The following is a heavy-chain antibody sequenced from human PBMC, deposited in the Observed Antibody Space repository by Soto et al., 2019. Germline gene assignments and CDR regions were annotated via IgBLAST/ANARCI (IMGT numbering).Heavy chain of an antibody. Sequence: SETLSLTCNISGGSISTYYWTWIRQSPGKGLEWIGYVSYLGNTNYNPSLKSRVTISVDTPKNQFSLNLGSVTAADTAMYYCASEGAGRAPIQIWGPGTMVTVSS. CDR3: ASEGAGRAPIQI. CDR1: GGSISTYY. V-gene: IGHV4-59*01. CDR2: VSYLGNT. D-gene: IGHD2-21*01. J-gene: IGHJ3*02.